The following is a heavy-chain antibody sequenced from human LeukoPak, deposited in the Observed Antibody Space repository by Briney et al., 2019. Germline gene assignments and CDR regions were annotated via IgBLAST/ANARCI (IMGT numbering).Heavy chain of an antibody. CDR2: ITGSGAST. CDR1: GFTLSSYA. CDR3: AKDGYCSAGSCFSANDAFDI. Sequence: PGGSLRLSCVGSGFTLSSYAMSWVRQAPGKGLEWVSAITGSGASTFYGDLVKGRFTISRDKSKNTLYLQMNSLRAEDTAVYYCAKDGYCSAGSCFSANDAFDIWGQGTMVTVSS. V-gene: IGHV3-23*01. J-gene: IGHJ3*02. D-gene: IGHD2-15*01.